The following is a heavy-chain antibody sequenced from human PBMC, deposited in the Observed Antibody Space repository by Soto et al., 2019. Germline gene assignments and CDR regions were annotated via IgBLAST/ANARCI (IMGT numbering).Heavy chain of an antibody. Sequence: PSQTLSLTCAISGDSVSNNTAAWSWIRQSPSRGLEWLGRTYYRSKWFNDYAESMKSRITIDPDTSRNQISLQLNSVTPEDTAVYYCAREVTPSPVVVATMGLDSWGLGTLVTVS. J-gene: IGHJ4*02. D-gene: IGHD2-15*01. CDR2: TYYRSKWFN. CDR3: AREVTPSPVVVATMGLDS. V-gene: IGHV6-1*01. CDR1: GDSVSNNTAA.